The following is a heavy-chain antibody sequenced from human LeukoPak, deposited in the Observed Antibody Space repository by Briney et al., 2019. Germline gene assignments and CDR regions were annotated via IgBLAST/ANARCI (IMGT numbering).Heavy chain of an antibody. Sequence: QAGGSLRLSCAASGFTFSSYSMNWVRRAPAKGLEWVSVIYSGGDTYYADSVKGRFTISRDHSKNTLYLQMDSLRAEDTALYYCAGDRRAVTIFGVEYNWFDPWGQGALVTVSS. CDR2: IYSGGDT. CDR3: AGDRRAVTIFGVEYNWFDP. V-gene: IGHV3-53*01. D-gene: IGHD3-3*01. CDR1: GFTFSSYS. J-gene: IGHJ5*02.